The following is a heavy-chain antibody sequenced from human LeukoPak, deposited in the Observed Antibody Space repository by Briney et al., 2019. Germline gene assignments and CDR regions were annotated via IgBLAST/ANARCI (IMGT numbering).Heavy chain of an antibody. V-gene: IGHV3-48*03. CDR1: GFTFNIYE. J-gene: IGHJ4*02. Sequence: WGSLRLSCAASGFTFNIYEMNWVRQAPGKGLECVSYISSSGNTIYYADSVKGRFTISRDNAKNSLYLQMNSLRAEDTAVYYCAREESSATIDYWGQGTLVTVSS. CDR3: AREESSATIDY. CDR2: ISSSGNTI.